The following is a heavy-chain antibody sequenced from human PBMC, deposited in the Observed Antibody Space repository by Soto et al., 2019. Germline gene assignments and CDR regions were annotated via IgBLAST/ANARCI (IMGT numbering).Heavy chain of an antibody. Sequence: EVQLLDSGGGLVQPGGSLRLSCAASGFTFSSYAMSWVRQAPGKGLEWVSTISSNGDNTYYADSVKGLFTISRDKSKNMLYLQMNILRADDTAVYYCANGYCSGDSCYSLHRNWFYPWGQGTLVTVSS. J-gene: IGHJ5*02. D-gene: IGHD2-15*01. V-gene: IGHV3-23*01. CDR2: ISSNGDNT. CDR1: GFTFSSYA. CDR3: ANGYCSGDSCYSLHRNWFYP.